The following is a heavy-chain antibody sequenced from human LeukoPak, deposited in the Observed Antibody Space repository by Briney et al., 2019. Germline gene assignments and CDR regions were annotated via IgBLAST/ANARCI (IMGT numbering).Heavy chain of an antibody. CDR3: ARGPPLLYSSGWYFDY. CDR1: GDSVSSNSAA. V-gene: IGHV6-1*01. Sequence: SQTLSLTCAISGDSVSSNSAAWNWIRQSPSRGLEWLGRTYYRSKWYNDYAVSVKSQITINPDTSKNQFSLQLNSVTPEDTAVYYCARGPPLLYSSGWYFDYWGQGTLVTVSS. CDR2: TYYRSKWYN. D-gene: IGHD6-19*01. J-gene: IGHJ4*02.